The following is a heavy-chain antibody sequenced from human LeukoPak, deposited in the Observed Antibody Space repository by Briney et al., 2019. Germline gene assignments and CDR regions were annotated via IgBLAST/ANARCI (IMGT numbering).Heavy chain of an antibody. J-gene: IGHJ4*02. V-gene: IGHV3-48*03. CDR1: GFTFSSYE. D-gene: IGHD6-19*01. CDR3: ARGPVAGRGPYYFDY. Sequence: GGSLRLSCAASGFTFSSYEMNWVRQAPGKELEWVSYISSSGSTIYYADSVKGRFTISRDNAKNSLYLQMNSLRAEDTAVYYCARGPVAGRGPYYFDYWGQGTLVTVSS. CDR2: ISSSGSTI.